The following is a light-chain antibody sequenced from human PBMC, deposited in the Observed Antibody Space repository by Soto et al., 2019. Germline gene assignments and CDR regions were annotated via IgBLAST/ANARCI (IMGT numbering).Light chain of an antibody. CDR3: QSYYTTLRGYV. Sequence: QSVLTQPPSVSGAPGQRVTISCTGSSSNIGAGYDVHWYQQLPGTAPKLLIYGNSNRPSGVPDRFSGSKSGNSASLAITWLQAEDEADYYCQSYYTTLRGYVFGTGTKLTVL. CDR1: SSNIGAGYD. J-gene: IGLJ1*01. CDR2: GNS. V-gene: IGLV1-40*01.